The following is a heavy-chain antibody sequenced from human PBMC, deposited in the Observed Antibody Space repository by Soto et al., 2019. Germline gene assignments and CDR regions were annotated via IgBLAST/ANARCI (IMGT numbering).Heavy chain of an antibody. CDR3: ARDPWAADY. V-gene: IGHV3-66*01. CDR2: IYSGGST. CDR1: GFTVSTKY. Sequence: GSLRLSCAASGFTVSTKYMSWVRQAPGKGLEWVSVIYSGGSTFYADSVRGRFIFSRDNSKNTVNLQMNSLRAEDTAVYYCARDPWAADYWGQGTLVTVSS. D-gene: IGHD3-16*01. J-gene: IGHJ4*02.